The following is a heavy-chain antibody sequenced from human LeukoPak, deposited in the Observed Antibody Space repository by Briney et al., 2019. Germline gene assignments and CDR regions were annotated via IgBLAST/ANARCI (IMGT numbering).Heavy chain of an antibody. CDR1: GFSFSSYG. J-gene: IGHJ4*02. Sequence: GGSLRLSCAASGFSFSSYGMSWVRQAPGRGLEWVSSFSGSGGSTYYADSVKGRFTISRDNSKNTLYLQMNSLRAEDTAVYYCAKGRVSTSGWTFNDYWGQGTLVTVSS. CDR3: AKGRVSTSGWTFNDY. CDR2: FSGSGGST. V-gene: IGHV3-23*01. D-gene: IGHD6-19*01.